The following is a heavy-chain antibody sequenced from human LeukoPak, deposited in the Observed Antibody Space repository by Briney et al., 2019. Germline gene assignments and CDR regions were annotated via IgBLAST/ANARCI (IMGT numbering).Heavy chain of an antibody. CDR3: ARGRFGELLEHDY. CDR1: GGSINNYY. CDR2: IYYSGST. D-gene: IGHD3-10*01. V-gene: IGHV4-59*08. Sequence: SETLSLTCTVSGGSINNYYWSWIRQPPGKGLEWIGYIYYSGSTNYNPSLKSRVTISVDTSKYQFSLKLSSVTAADTAVYYCARGRFGELLEHDYWGQGTLVTVSS. J-gene: IGHJ4*02.